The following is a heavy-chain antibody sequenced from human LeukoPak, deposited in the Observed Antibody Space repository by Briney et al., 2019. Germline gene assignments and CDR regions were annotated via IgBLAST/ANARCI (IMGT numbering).Heavy chain of an antibody. CDR2: IGTAGDT. J-gene: IGHJ3*02. Sequence: GGSLRLSCAASGFTFSSYDMHWVRQATGKGLEWVSAIGTAGDTYYPGSVKGRFTISRENAKNSLYLQMNSLRAEDTAVYYCAVGGVGGAFDIWGQGTKVTVSS. D-gene: IGHD3-16*01. CDR1: GFTFSSYD. V-gene: IGHV3-13*01. CDR3: AVGGVGGAFDI.